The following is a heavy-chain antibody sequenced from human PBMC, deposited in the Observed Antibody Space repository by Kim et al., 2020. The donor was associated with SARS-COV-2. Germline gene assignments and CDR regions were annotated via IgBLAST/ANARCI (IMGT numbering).Heavy chain of an antibody. CDR3: VKVIAIGGSRGYFDY. D-gene: IGHD6-13*01. CDR2: ISGNGVNT. Sequence: GGSLRLSCLVSGFTFSNYPMHWVRQAPGKGLEYVSAISGNGVNTYYADSVKGRFTISRDNSMNTLYLQMSSLRVEDTAVYYCVKVIAIGGSRGYFDYWG. CDR1: GFTFSNYP. V-gene: IGHV3-64D*06. J-gene: IGHJ4*01.